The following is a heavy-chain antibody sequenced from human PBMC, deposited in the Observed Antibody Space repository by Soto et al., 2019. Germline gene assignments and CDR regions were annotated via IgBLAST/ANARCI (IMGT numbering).Heavy chain of an antibody. Sequence: SETLCLTCTVSGGSISSYYWSWIRQPPGKGLEWIGYIYYSGSTNYNPSLKSRVTISVDTSKNQFSLKLSSVTAADTAVYYCARTNWSGYWWFDPWGQGTLVTVSS. CDR1: GGSISSYY. V-gene: IGHV4-59*01. CDR3: ARTNWSGYWWFDP. D-gene: IGHD3-3*01. CDR2: IYYSGST. J-gene: IGHJ5*02.